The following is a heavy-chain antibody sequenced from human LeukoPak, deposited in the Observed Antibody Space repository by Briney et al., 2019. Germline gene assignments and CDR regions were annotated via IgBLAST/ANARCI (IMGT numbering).Heavy chain of an antibody. CDR3: ARGGGRSWFDS. D-gene: IGHD4-23*01. J-gene: IGHJ5*01. CDR2: INPNSGVT. V-gene: IGHV1-2*02. CDR1: GYTFTAYN. Sequence: GASVKVSCKTSGYTFTAYNMHWVRQAPGQGLEWMGWINPNSGVTKYAQQFQGRVTMTRDTSISTTYMDLSSLRFDDTAMYYCARGGGRSWFDSWGQGTLVTASS.